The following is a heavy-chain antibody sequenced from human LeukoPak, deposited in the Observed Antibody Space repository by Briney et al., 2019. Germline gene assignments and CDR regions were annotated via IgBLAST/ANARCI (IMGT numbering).Heavy chain of an antibody. CDR2: INPNSGGT. Sequence: ASVKVSCKASGYTFTGYYMHWVRQAPGQGLEWMGWINPNSGGTNCAQKFQGRVTMTRGTSISTACMELSRLRSDDTAVYYCARRGLVSRFDPWGQGTLVTVSS. CDR3: ARRGLVSRFDP. J-gene: IGHJ5*02. D-gene: IGHD6-6*01. CDR1: GYTFTGYY. V-gene: IGHV1-2*02.